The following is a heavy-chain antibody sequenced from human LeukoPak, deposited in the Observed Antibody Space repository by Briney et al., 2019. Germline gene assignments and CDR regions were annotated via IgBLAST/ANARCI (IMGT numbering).Heavy chain of an antibody. D-gene: IGHD5-12*01. V-gene: IGHV3-7*04. Sequence: PGGSLRLSCAASGFTFSTSWMNWVRQAPGKGLEWVANIKEDGSEEYYVDSVKVRFTIYRDNARKSLYLQMNSLRVEDTAVYYCARGYSGYEFGYWGQGTLVTVSS. CDR3: ARGYSGYEFGY. J-gene: IGHJ4*02. CDR1: GFTFSTSW. CDR2: IKEDGSEE.